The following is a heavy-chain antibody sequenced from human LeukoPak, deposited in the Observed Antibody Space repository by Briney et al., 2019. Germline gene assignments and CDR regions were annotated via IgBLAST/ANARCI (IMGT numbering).Heavy chain of an antibody. CDR3: ATVLAPHSGSYYVSLDY. J-gene: IGHJ4*02. V-gene: IGHV1-24*01. CDR2: FDPEDGET. D-gene: IGHD1-26*01. Sequence: ASVKVSCKVSGYTLTELSMHWVRQAPGKGLEWMGGFDPEDGETIYAQKFQGRVTMTEDTSTDTAYMELSSLRSEDTAVYYCATVLAPHSGSYYVSLDYWGQGTLVTVSS. CDR1: GYTLTELS.